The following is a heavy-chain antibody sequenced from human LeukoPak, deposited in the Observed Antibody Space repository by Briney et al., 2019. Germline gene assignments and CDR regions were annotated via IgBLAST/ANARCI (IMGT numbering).Heavy chain of an antibody. CDR1: GYSISSGYY. CDR3: ARDGPYSSSWYQETRFDP. V-gene: IGHV4-38-2*02. CDR2: IYHSGST. D-gene: IGHD6-13*01. Sequence: SETLSLTCTVSGYSISSGYYWGWIRQPPGKGLEWIGSIYHSGSTYYNPSLKSRVTISVDTSKNQFSLKLSSVTAADTAVYYCARDGPYSSSWYQETRFDPWGQGTLVTVSS. J-gene: IGHJ5*02.